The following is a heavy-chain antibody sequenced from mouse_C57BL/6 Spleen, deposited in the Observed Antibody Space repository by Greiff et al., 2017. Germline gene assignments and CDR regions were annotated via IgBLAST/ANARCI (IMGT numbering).Heavy chain of an antibody. D-gene: IGHD2-5*01. CDR3: AREDYSKGDYAMDY. CDR2: ISYDGSN. CDR1: GYSITSGYY. V-gene: IGHV3-6*01. J-gene: IGHJ4*01. Sequence: VQLKESGPGLVKPSQSLSLTCSVTGYSITSGYYWNWIRQFPGNKLEWMGYISYDGSNNYNPSLKNRISITRDTSKNQFFLKLNSVTTEDTATYYCAREDYSKGDYAMDYWGQGTSVTVSS.